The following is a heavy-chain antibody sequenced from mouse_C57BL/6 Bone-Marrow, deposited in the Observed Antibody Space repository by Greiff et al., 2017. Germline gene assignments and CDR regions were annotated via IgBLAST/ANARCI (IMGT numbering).Heavy chain of an antibody. CDR3: ARRNYYYAMDY. V-gene: IGHV1-4*01. Sequence: QVQLKESGAELARPGASVTMSCKASGYTFTSYTMHWVKQRPGPGLEWIGYINPSSGYTKSNQKFKDKATLTADKSSSTAYMQLSSLTSEDSAVYYCARRNYYYAMDYWGQGTSVTVSS. CDR2: INPSSGYT. D-gene: IGHD1-1*01. J-gene: IGHJ4*01. CDR1: GYTFTSYT.